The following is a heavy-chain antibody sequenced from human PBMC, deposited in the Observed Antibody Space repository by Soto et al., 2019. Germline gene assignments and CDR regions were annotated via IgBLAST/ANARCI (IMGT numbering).Heavy chain of an antibody. V-gene: IGHV2-5*02. CDR2: IYWDDSK. CDR1: GFSLTTDRVG. CDR3: AHACGGGSLY. J-gene: IGHJ4*02. Sequence: QITLKESGPTLVKPTQTLTLTCTFSGFSLTTDRVGVGWIRQPPGEALEWLAVIYWDDSKTYRPSLEIRLTITKDTSKNQVALTMTNMDSLDTATYYCAHACGGGSLYWGQGTLVTVFS. D-gene: IGHD2-21*01.